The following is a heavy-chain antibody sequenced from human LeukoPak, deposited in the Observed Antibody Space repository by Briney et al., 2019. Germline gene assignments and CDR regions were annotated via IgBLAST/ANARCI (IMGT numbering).Heavy chain of an antibody. CDR2: IYHSGST. J-gene: IGHJ4*02. CDR1: GGSISSYY. Sequence: ASETLSLTCAVSGGSISSYYWSWLRQPAGKGLEWIGSIYHSGSTYYNPSLKSRVTISVDTSKNQFSLKLSSVTAADTAVYYCAKRYCSSTTCYDDRGAFDYWGQGTLVTVSS. D-gene: IGHD2-2*01. CDR3: AKRYCSSTTCYDDRGAFDY. V-gene: IGHV4-59*08.